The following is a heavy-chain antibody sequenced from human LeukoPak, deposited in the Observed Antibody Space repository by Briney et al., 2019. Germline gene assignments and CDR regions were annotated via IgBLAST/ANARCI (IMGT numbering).Heavy chain of an antibody. J-gene: IGHJ4*02. CDR3: ARQPAADPHTRYFFDY. CDR2: VYATGTT. CDR1: GGSISSYY. D-gene: IGHD6-25*01. V-gene: IGHV4-59*08. Sequence: SETLSLTCTVSGGSISSYYWSWIRQPPGKGLEWIGFVYATGTTNYNPSLKSRLSLSVDSSKNQYSLNLSSVTAADTAVYYCARQPAADPHTRYFFDYWGQGTLVSVSS.